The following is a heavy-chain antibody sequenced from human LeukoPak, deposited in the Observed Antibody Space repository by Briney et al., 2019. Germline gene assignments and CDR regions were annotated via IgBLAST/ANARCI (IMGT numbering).Heavy chain of an antibody. D-gene: IGHD2-8*02. CDR2: ISSSSSYI. J-gene: IGHJ6*02. CDR1: GFTFSSYS. CDR3: ARGRWDTGGLHGMDV. Sequence: GGSLRLSCAASGFTFSSYSMNWVRQAPGKGLEWVSSISSSSSYIYYADSVKGRFTISRDNAKNSLYLQMNSLRAEDTAVYCCARGRWDTGGLHGMDVWGQGTTVTVSS. V-gene: IGHV3-21*01.